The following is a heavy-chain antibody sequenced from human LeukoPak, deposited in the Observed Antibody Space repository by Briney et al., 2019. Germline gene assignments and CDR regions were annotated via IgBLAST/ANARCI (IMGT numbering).Heavy chain of an antibody. D-gene: IGHD3-16*02. J-gene: IGHJ6*03. CDR3: ARDLLGYNYYYMDV. Sequence: GGSLRLSCAVSGFIFSDFSMSWVRQAPGKGLEWVAKMNEYGSEIFYVDSVKGRFTISRDNAKNSLYLQMNRLRAEDTAVYYCARDLLGYNYYYMDVWGKGTTVTVSS. CDR2: MNEYGSEI. CDR1: GFIFSDFS. V-gene: IGHV3-7*01.